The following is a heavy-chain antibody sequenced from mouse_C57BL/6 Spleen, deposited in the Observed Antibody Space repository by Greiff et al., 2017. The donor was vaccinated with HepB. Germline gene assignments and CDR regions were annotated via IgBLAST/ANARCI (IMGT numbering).Heavy chain of an antibody. J-gene: IGHJ3*01. V-gene: IGHV1-55*01. CDR2: IYPGSGST. CDR1: GYTFTSYW. D-gene: IGHD1-1*01. Sequence: QVQLQQPGAELVKPGASVKMSCKASGYTFTSYWITWVKQRPGQGLEWIGDIYPGSGSTNYNEKFKSKATLTVDTSSSTAYIQLSSLTSEDSAVYYCARRGHYYGSSWDAYWGQGTLVTVSA. CDR3: ARRGHYYGSSWDAY.